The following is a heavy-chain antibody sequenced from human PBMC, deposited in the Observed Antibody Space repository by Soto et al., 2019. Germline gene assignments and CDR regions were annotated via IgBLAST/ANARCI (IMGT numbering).Heavy chain of an antibody. CDR1: GYTFSNYD. J-gene: IGHJ4*02. Sequence: QVQLVQSGAELKKPGASVKVSCKASGYTFSNYDMNWVRQATGQGPEWIGWVNPNNGDTGYAQKFQGRVTLTPHISTTSAYMELTSLRSEDTAIYYCAKVSRKGSAIDFDYWGQGTLMTVSS. CDR2: VNPNNGDT. D-gene: IGHD3-10*01. V-gene: IGHV1-8*01. CDR3: AKVSRKGSAIDFDY.